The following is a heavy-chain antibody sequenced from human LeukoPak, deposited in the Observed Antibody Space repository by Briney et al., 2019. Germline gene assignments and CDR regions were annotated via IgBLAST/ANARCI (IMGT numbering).Heavy chain of an antibody. D-gene: IGHD6-13*01. CDR1: GFTVSSNY. CDR3: AKAGSSWYLSSGVNWFDP. J-gene: IGHJ5*02. V-gene: IGHV3-53*01. Sequence: GGSLRLSCAASGFTVSSNYMSWVRQAPGKGLEWVSVIYSGGSTYYADSVKGRFTISRDNSKNTLYLQMNSLRAEDTAVYYCAKAGSSWYLSSGVNWFDPWGQGTLVTVSS. CDR2: IYSGGST.